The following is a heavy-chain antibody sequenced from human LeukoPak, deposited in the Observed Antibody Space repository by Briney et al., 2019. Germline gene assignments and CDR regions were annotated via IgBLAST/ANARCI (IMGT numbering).Heavy chain of an antibody. CDR2: INPNSGGT. V-gene: IGHV1-2*02. D-gene: IGHD6-13*01. Sequence: ASVKVSCKASGYTFTGYYMHWVRQAPGQGLEWMGWINPNSGGTNYAQKFQGRVTMTRDTSISTAYMELSRLRSDDTAVYYCARQGREAAGTGNFDYWGQGALVTVSS. J-gene: IGHJ4*02. CDR1: GYTFTGYY. CDR3: ARQGREAAGTGNFDY.